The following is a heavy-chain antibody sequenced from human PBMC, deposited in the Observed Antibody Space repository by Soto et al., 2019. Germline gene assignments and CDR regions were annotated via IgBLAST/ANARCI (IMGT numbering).Heavy chain of an antibody. CDR2: INPSGGST. D-gene: IGHD3-9*01. CDR3: ARTPYYEILTGYLDY. Sequence: GASVNVSCKASGYSFTSYYMDWLRQAPGQGLEWMGIINPSGGSTSYAQKFQGRVTMTRDTSTSTVYMELSSLRSEDTAVYYCARTPYYEILTGYLDYWGQGTLVTVSS. J-gene: IGHJ4*02. CDR1: GYSFTSYY. V-gene: IGHV1-46*01.